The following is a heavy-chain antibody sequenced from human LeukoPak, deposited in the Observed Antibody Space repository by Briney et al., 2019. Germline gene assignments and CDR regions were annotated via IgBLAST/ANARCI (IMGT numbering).Heavy chain of an antibody. D-gene: IGHD2-2*01. CDR3: ARVRGGAAAYYYYYMDV. CDR2: IYYSGST. J-gene: IGHJ6*03. Sequence: SETLSLTCTVSGGSISSSSYYWGWIRQPPGKGLEWIGSIYYSGSTYYNPSLKSRVTISVDTSKNQFSLKLSSVTAADTAVYYCARVRGGAAAYYYYYMDVWGKGTTVTVSS. CDR1: GGSISSSSYY. V-gene: IGHV4-39*07.